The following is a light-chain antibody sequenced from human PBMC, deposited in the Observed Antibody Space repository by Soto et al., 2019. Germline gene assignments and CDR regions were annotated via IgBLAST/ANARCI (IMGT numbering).Light chain of an antibody. CDR2: LDS. CDR3: MQSLETPWT. CDR1: QRLLHSKGYNS. Sequence: IVMTQSPLSLTVTPGEPASISCRSSQRLLHSKGYNSLEWYLQTPGQSPQLLINLDSDRASGVPDRFSGSGSGTDFTLKISRVAAEDVGFYYCMQSLETPWTFGQGTKVEIK. J-gene: IGKJ1*01. V-gene: IGKV2-28*01.